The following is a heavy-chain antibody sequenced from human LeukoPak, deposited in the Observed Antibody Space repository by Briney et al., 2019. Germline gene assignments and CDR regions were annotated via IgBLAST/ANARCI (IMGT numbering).Heavy chain of an antibody. D-gene: IGHD5-12*01. J-gene: IGHJ4*02. Sequence: GRSLRLSCAASGFTFSSYGMHWVRQAPGKGLEWVAVIWYDGSNKYDADSVKGRFTISRDNSKNTLYLQMNSLRAEDTAVYYCAKDDSGYDSGITDYWGQGTLVTVSS. CDR1: GFTFSSYG. CDR3: AKDDSGYDSGITDY. CDR2: IWYDGSNK. V-gene: IGHV3-33*06.